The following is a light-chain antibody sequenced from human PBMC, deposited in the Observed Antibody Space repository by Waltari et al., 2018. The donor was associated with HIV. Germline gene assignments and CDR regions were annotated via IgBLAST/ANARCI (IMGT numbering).Light chain of an antibody. Sequence: IVLTPPPATLSVSPGERATLTCWASQTVSNNYLAWYQQKPGLAPRLLIYDASSRAAGVPDRFSGSGSGTDFTLTISRLEPEDFAVYYCHQFGSSTSYTFGQGTKLEIK. CDR3: HQFGSSTSYT. V-gene: IGKV3D-20*01. CDR2: DAS. CDR1: QTVSNNY. J-gene: IGKJ2*01.